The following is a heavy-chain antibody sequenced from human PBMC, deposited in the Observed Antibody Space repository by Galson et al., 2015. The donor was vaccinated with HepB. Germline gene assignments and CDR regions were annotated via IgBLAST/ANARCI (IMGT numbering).Heavy chain of an antibody. D-gene: IGHD4-23*01. J-gene: IGHJ4*02. V-gene: IGHV5-51*01. CDR2: IYPGDSDT. CDR1: GYSFTSYW. CDR3: ARRGALTTVVTPWGY. Sequence: QSGAEMKKPGESLKISCKGSGYSFTSYWIGWVRQMPGKGLEWMGIIYPGDSDTRYSPSFQGQVTISADKSISTAYLQWSSLKASDTAMYYCARRGALTTVVTPWGYWVPGTLVTVA.